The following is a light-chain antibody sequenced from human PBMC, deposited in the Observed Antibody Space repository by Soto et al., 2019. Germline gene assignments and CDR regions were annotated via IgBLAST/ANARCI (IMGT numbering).Light chain of an antibody. CDR1: QSVSSN. V-gene: IGKV3-15*01. CDR3: QQYNNWPRT. Sequence: DMVMTQSPSTLSVSPLERSTLSCRAGQSVSSNLAWYQQKPGQAPRLLIYGASTRATGIPARFSGSGSGTEFTLIIISLQSEDFAVYYCQQYNNWPRTFGQGTKVDIK. CDR2: GAS. J-gene: IGKJ1*01.